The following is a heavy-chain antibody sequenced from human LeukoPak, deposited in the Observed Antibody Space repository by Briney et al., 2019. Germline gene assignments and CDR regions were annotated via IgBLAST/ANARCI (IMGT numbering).Heavy chain of an antibody. Sequence: GGSLRLSCAASGFTFSSYAMSWVRQAPGKGLEWVSAISGSGGSTYYADSVKGRFTISRDNSKNTLYLQMNSLRAEDTAVYYCAKDNSITRVFYDILTGYAPPAEYFQHWGQGTLVTVSS. J-gene: IGHJ1*01. CDR1: GFTFSSYA. CDR3: AKDNSITRVFYDILTGYAPPAEYFQH. CDR2: ISGSGGST. D-gene: IGHD3-9*01. V-gene: IGHV3-23*01.